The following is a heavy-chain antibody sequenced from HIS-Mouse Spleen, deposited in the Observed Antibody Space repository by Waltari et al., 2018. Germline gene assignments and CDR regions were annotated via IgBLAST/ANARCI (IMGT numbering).Heavy chain of an antibody. CDR3: AREIPYSSSWYDWYFDL. CDR1: GGSISSSSYY. J-gene: IGHJ2*01. D-gene: IGHD6-13*01. Sequence: QLQLQESGPGLVKPSETLSLTCTVSGGSISSSSYYWGWIRQPPGKGLEWIGSIYYSGRTYSHPSLKSRVTISVDTSKSQFSLKLSSVTAADTAVYYCAREIPYSSSWYDWYFDLWGRGTLVTVSS. CDR2: IYYSGRT. V-gene: IGHV4-39*07.